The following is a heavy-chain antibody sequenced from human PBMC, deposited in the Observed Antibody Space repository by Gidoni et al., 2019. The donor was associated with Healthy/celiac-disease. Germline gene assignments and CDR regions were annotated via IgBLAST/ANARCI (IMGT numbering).Heavy chain of an antibody. V-gene: IGHV4-61*01. J-gene: IGHJ4*02. CDR3: ARVSTPYSSRGFPFDY. CDR2: IYYSGST. CDR1: GGSVSSGSYY. D-gene: IGHD6-13*01. Sequence: QVQLQESGPGLVKPSETLSLTCTVSGGSVSSGSYYWSWIRQPPGKGLEWIGYIYYSGSTNYNPSLKSRVTISVDTSKNQFSLKLSSVTAADTAVYYCARVSTPYSSRGFPFDYWGQGTLVTVSS.